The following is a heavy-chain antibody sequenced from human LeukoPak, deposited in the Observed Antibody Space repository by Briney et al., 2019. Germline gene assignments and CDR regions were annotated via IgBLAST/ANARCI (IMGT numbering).Heavy chain of an antibody. CDR2: ISGSGGST. Sequence: GGSLRLSCAASGFIFSSYAMSWVRQAPGKGLEWVSVISGSGGSTYYADSVKGRFTISRDNSKNTLYLHMNSLRADDTALYYCAEDVYSSGSVVDYWGQGTLVTVSS. V-gene: IGHV3-23*01. CDR3: AEDVYSSGSVVDY. J-gene: IGHJ4*02. CDR1: GFIFSSYA. D-gene: IGHD6-19*01.